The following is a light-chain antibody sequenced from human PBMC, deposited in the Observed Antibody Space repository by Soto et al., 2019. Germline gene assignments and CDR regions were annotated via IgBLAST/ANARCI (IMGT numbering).Light chain of an antibody. CDR1: SSNIGAGYD. CDR2: GNI. V-gene: IGLV1-40*01. CDR3: QSYDSSLSADYV. J-gene: IGLJ1*01. Sequence: VLTQPPSVSGAPGQRVTISCTGSSSNIGAGYDVHWYQQLPGTAPKLLIYGNINRPSGVPDRFSGSKSGTSASLAITGLQAEDEADYYCQSYDSSLSADYVFGTGTKLTVL.